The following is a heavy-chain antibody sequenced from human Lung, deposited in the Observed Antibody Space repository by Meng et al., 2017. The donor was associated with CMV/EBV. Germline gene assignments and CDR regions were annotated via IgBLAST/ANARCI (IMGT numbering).Heavy chain of an antibody. Sequence: SVXVSXXASGYTFTTNYIHWVRQAPGQGLEWMGIIDPNEGSTSHTEKFQGRVTMTRDTSTNTVYMELSSLRSEDTAVYYCAREGRDDYNSPRDYFDYWGQGNXV. V-gene: IGHV1-46*01. J-gene: IGHJ4*02. CDR3: AREGRDDYNSPRDYFDY. D-gene: IGHD5-24*01. CDR2: IDPNEGST. CDR1: GYTFTTNY.